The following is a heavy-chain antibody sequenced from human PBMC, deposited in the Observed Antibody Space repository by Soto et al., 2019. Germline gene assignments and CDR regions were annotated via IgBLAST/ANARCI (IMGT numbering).Heavy chain of an antibody. Sequence: SVKVSCKAAGGTFSSYGISWVRQAPGQGLEWMGGIIPMFGTATHTQNFQGRLTITADESTSTAYMELSSLRSEDTAVYFCARSVGVTTLSYLGYWGQGTLVTVSS. CDR2: IIPMFGTA. CDR3: ARSVGVTTLSYLGY. CDR1: GGTFSSYG. J-gene: IGHJ4*02. V-gene: IGHV1-69*13. D-gene: IGHD1-26*01.